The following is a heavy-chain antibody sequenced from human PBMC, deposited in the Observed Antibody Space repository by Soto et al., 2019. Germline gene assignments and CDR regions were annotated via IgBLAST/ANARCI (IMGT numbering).Heavy chain of an antibody. D-gene: IGHD1-26*01. CDR2: IYYSGPT. J-gene: IGHJ4*02. CDR3: ARREIQGPIDY. V-gene: IGHV4-28*01. Sequence: QVQLQESGPGLVKPSDTLSLTCAVSGYSISSSNWWGWIRQPPGKGLEWIGYIYYSGPTYYNPSLKSRVTMSVDTANNQFSLKLTSVTAVDTAVYYFARREIQGPIDYWGQGTLVTVSS. CDR1: GYSISSSNW.